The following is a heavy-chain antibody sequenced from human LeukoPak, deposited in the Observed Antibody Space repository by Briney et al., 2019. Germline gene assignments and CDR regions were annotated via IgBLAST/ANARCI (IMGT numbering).Heavy chain of an antibody. V-gene: IGHV5-51*01. CDR3: ARRVMAAVGWFDP. CDR1: GYRFTSYW. D-gene: IGHD2-21*01. Sequence: GESLKIFCKGSGYRFTSYWIGWVRQMPGKGLEWMGIIYPGDSDTRYSPSFQGQVTISADKSISTAYLQWSSLKASDTAMYYCARRVMAAVGWFDPWGQGTLVTVSS. CDR2: IYPGDSDT. J-gene: IGHJ5*02.